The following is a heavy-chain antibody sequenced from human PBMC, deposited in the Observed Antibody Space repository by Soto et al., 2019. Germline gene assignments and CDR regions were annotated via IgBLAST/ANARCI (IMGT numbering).Heavy chain of an antibody. V-gene: IGHV4-31*03. Sequence: QVQLQESGPGLVKPSQTLSLTCTVSNGSISSGGYYWSWIRQHPGKGLEWIGYIYYSGSTNYNPSLQSRVTISVDTSKNQFSLKLSSVTAADTAVYYCATFGSGTYKPTTFDYRGQGTLVTVSS. CDR2: IYYSGST. D-gene: IGHD3-10*01. J-gene: IGHJ4*02. CDR1: NGSISSGGYY. CDR3: ATFGSGTYKPTTFDY.